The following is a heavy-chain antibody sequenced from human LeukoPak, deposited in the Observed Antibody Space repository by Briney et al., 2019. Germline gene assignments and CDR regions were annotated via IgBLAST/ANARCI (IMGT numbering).Heavy chain of an antibody. CDR2: ISAYNGNT. D-gene: IGHD1-26*01. CDR1: GYTFTSYG. J-gene: IGHJ4*02. V-gene: IGHV1-18*01. CDR3: ARDDILGAAPDY. Sequence: ASVKVSCKASGYTFTSYGFTCVRQAPGQGLEWMGWISAYNGNTNYAQKLQGRVTMTTDTSTSTPYMELGSLRSDDTAVYYCARDDILGAAPDYWGQGTRVTVSS.